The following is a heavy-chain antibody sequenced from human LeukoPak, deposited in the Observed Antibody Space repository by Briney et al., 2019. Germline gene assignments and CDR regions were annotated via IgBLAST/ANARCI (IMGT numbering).Heavy chain of an antibody. J-gene: IGHJ4*02. CDR1: GGSISSYH. D-gene: IGHD3-10*01. CDR3: ARTRYYYNSRSYGAPYYFGY. CDR2: IYSSGST. Sequence: SETLSLTCTVSGGSISSYHWSWIRQPPGKGLESIGYIYSSGSTHYNPSLKSRVTISVDTSKNQFSLKLSSVTAADTAVYYCARTRYYYNSRSYGAPYYFGYWGQGTLVTVSS. V-gene: IGHV4-59*08.